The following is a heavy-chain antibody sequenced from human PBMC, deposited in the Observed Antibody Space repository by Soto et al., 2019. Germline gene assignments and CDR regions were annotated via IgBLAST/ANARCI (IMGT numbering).Heavy chain of an antibody. V-gene: IGHV3-23*01. CDR2: ISGSGGSK. J-gene: IGHJ4*02. Sequence: PGGSLRLSCAASGFTFSSYSMSWVRQAPGKGLEGVSAISGSGGSKYYADSVKGRFTISRDNSKNTLYLQMNSLRAEDTAVYYCAKASRSEGVIVVVPAAMSALDYWGQGTLVTVSS. D-gene: IGHD2-2*01. CDR1: GFTFSSYS. CDR3: AKASRSEGVIVVVPAAMSALDY.